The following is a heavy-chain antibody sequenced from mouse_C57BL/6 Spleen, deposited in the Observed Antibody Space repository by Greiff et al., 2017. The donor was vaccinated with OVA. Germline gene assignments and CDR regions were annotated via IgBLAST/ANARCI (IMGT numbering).Heavy chain of an antibody. CDR1: GFTFSDYG. CDR3: ARGRGNPYYYAMDY. V-gene: IGHV5-17*01. D-gene: IGHD2-1*01. J-gene: IGHJ4*01. CDR2: ISSGSSTI. Sequence: EVQLVESGGGLVKPGGSLKLSCAASGFTFSDYGMHWVRQAPEKGLEWVAYISSGSSTIYYADTVKGRFTISRDNAKNTPFLQLTSLRSEDTAMYYCARGRGNPYYYAMDYWGQGTSVTVSS.